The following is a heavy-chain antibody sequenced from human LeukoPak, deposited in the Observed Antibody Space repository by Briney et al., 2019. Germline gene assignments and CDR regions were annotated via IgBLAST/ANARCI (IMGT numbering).Heavy chain of an antibody. CDR3: AGGRYYFEY. CDR2: SNSDGITT. Sequence: GGSLRLSCVASGFTFNTYWMHWVRQAPGKGLVWVSRSNSDGITTSYADSVKGRFTISRDNAKNTLYLQMNSLRAEDTAVYYCAGGRYYFEYWGQGTLVTVSS. J-gene: IGHJ4*02. V-gene: IGHV3-74*01. CDR1: GFTFNTYW.